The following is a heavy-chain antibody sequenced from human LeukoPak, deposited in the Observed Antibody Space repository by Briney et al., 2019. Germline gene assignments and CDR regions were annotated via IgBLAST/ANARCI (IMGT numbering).Heavy chain of an antibody. D-gene: IGHD3-10*01. CDR1: GGSFSGYY. J-gene: IGHJ2*01. Sequence: SETLSLTCAVYGGSFSGYYWSWIRQPPGKGLEWIGEINHSGSTNYNPSLKSRVTISVDTSKNQFSLKLSSVTAADTAVYYCARGAVITMVRGVIPPYWYFDLWGRGTLVTVSS. CDR3: ARGAVITMVRGVIPPYWYFDL. V-gene: IGHV4-34*01. CDR2: INHSGST.